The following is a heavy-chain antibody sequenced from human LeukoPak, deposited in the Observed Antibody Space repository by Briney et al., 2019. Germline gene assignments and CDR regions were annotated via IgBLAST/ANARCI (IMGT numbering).Heavy chain of an antibody. D-gene: IGHD3-3*01. CDR2: ISAYNGNT. CDR1: GYTFTSYG. V-gene: IGHV1-18*01. CDR3: ATDSSLHYDFWSGYGY. J-gene: IGHJ4*02. Sequence: ASVKVSCKASGYTFTSYGISWVRQAPGQGLEWMGWISAYNGNTNYAQKFQGRVTMTEDTSTDTAYMELSSPRSEDTAVYYCATDSSLHYDFWSGYGYWGQGTLVTVSS.